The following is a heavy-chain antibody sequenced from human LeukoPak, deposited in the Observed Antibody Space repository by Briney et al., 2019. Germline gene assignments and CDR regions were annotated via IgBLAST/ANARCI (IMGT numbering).Heavy chain of an antibody. J-gene: IGHJ3*02. CDR1: GFTFTSSA. CDR2: IVVGSGNT. CDR3: AAECMTQDAFDI. V-gene: IGHV1-58*02. Sequence: TSVKVSCKASGFTFTSSAMQWVRQARGQRLEWIGWIVVGSGNTNYAQKFQERVTITRDMSTSTAYMELSSLRAEDTAVYYCAAECMTQDAFDIWGQGTMVTVSS.